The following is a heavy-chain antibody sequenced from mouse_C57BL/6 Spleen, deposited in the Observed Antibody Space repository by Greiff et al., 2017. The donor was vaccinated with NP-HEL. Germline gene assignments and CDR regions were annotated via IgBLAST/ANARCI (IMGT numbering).Heavy chain of an antibody. J-gene: IGHJ4*01. CDR2: IYPRSGNT. D-gene: IGHD2-1*01. V-gene: IGHV1-81*01. Sequence: QVQLKQSGAELARPGASVKLSCKASGYTFTSYGISWVKQRTGQGLEWIGEIYPRSGNTYYNEKFKGKATLTADKSSSTAYMELRSLTSEDSAVYFCARRDYGNPSYAMDYWGQGTSVTVSS. CDR1: GYTFTSYG. CDR3: ARRDYGNPSYAMDY.